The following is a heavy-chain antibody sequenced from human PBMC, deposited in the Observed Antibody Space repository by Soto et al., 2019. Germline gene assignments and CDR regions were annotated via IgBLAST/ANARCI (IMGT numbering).Heavy chain of an antibody. D-gene: IGHD3-22*01. V-gene: IGHV4-30-4*01. J-gene: IGHJ4*02. Sequence: PSETLSLTCTFSGGSISSGVYYWSWIRQPPGKGLEWIGYIYYSGSTYYNPSLKSRVTISVDTSKNQFSLKLSSVTAADTAVYYCARGTHDSSGYYPYFDYWGQGTLVTVSS. CDR3: ARGTHDSSGYYPYFDY. CDR1: GGSISSGVYY. CDR2: IYYSGST.